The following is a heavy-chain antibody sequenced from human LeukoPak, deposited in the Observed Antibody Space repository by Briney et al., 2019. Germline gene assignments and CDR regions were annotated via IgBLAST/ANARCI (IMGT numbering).Heavy chain of an antibody. D-gene: IGHD1-7*01. V-gene: IGHV1-2*02. J-gene: IGHJ6*03. CDR1: GYTFTGYY. Sequence: ASVKVSCKASGYTFTGYYMHWVRQAPGQGLEWMGWINPNSGGTNYAQKFQGRVTMTRDTSISTAYMELSRLRSDDTAVYYCARALELLANMDVWGKGTTVTVSS. CDR2: INPNSGGT. CDR3: ARALELLANMDV.